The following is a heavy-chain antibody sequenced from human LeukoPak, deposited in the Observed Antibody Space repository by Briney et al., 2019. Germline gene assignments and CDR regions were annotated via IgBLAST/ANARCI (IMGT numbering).Heavy chain of an antibody. J-gene: IGHJ4*02. CDR3: AKWPEGAMDYFDY. V-gene: IGHV3-23*01. Sequence: GGSLRLSCAASGFTFRNYAMTWARQAPVKGLEWVSAISGDGTRTYYADSVKGRFTISRDNSKNTLYLEMSSLRVEDTAIYYCAKWPEGAMDYFDYWGQGTLVTVSS. CDR1: GFTFRNYA. D-gene: IGHD3-16*01. CDR2: ISGDGTRT.